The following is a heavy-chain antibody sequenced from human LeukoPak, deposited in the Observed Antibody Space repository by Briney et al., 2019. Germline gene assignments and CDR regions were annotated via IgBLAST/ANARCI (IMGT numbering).Heavy chain of an antibody. D-gene: IGHD3-3*01. CDR3: ARDRPTGASRLFVVQ. CDR1: GFTFSSYS. V-gene: IGHV3-21*01. CDR2: MSSGSRYI. Sequence: GGSLRLSCAASGFTFSSYSMTWVRQAPGKGLEWVSSMSSGSRYIYYADSVRGRFTISRDNAKNSLYLLMNSLRAEDTAVYYCARDRPTGASRLFVVQWGQGALVTVSS. J-gene: IGHJ4*02.